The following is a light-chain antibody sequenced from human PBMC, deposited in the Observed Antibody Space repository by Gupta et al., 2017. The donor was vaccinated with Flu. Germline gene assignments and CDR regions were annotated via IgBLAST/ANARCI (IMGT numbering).Light chain of an antibody. CDR1: QSVSNF. J-gene: IGKJ4*01. CDR3: QQRRDLLT. V-gene: IGKV3-11*01. CDR2: DAS. Sequence: EIVLTQSPATLSLSPGERASLSCRASQSVSNFLAWYQQKPGQAPRLLIYDASNRATGIPARFSGSGYGTDFTLTISRREPEDSAVYYCQQRRDLLTFGGGTRVQIK.